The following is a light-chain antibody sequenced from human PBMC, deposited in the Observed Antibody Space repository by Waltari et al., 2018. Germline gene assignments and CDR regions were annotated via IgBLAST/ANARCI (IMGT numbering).Light chain of an antibody. CDR1: QDINSD. CDR3: QHYYSIPYT. CDR2: YAS. Sequence: AIQLTQSPSSLSASVGDRVTIACRASQDINSDLAWYQQKPGKAPKLLIYYASSLQSGVPSRFSGSGSGTDFTLTISSLQPEDVAVYYCQHYYSIPYTFGQATKVEIK. J-gene: IGKJ2*01. V-gene: IGKV1-13*02.